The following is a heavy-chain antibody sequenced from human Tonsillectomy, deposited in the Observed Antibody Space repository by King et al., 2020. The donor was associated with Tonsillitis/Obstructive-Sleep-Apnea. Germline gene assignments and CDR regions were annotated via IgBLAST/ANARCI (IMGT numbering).Heavy chain of an antibody. J-gene: IGHJ4*02. CDR1: GFTFSSYA. D-gene: IGHD4-23*01. CDR3: AKLYGGNSGSHFDC. V-gene: IGHV3-23*04. Sequence: EVQLVESGGGLVQPGGSLRLSCAVSGFTFSSYAMTWVRQAPGKGLEWVSVISDSGGSTYYADSVKGRFTISRDNFKNTLFLQMNSLRAADTAIYYCAKLYGGNSGSHFDCWGQGTVVTVAS. CDR2: ISDSGGST.